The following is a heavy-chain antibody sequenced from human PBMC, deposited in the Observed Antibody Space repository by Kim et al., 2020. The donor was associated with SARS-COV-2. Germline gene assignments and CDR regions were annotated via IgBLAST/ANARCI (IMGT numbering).Heavy chain of an antibody. Sequence: SVKGRFTISRDNSKNSLYLQMNSLRTEDTALYYCAKDSSSPHHYYYGMDVWGQGTTVTVSS. CDR3: AKDSSSPHHYYYGMDV. J-gene: IGHJ6*02. V-gene: IGHV3-43*01. D-gene: IGHD6-6*01.